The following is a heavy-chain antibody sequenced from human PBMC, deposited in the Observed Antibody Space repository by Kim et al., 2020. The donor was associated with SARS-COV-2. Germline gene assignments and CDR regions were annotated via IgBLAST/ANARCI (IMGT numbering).Heavy chain of an antibody. CDR1: GFTFSSYA. CDR3: ARGAMGSRWGPFFGVVAGMDV. D-gene: IGHD3-3*01. V-gene: IGHV3-30*04. Sequence: GGSLRLSCAASGFTFSSYAMHWVRQAPGKGLEWVAVISYDGSNKYYADSVKGRFTISRDNSKNTLYLQMNSLRAEDTAVYYCARGAMGSRWGPFFGVVAGMDVWGQGTTVTVSS. J-gene: IGHJ6*02. CDR2: ISYDGSNK.